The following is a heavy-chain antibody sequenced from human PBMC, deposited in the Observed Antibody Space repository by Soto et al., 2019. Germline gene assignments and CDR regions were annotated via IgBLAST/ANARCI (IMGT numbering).Heavy chain of an antibody. D-gene: IGHD3-9*01. J-gene: IGHJ4*02. CDR1: GGTFKNYG. CDR3: AGAVRGTGLPF. CDR2: IIPMFGTA. Sequence: QVQLVQSGAEVKKPGSSVKVSCRTSGGTFKNYGFSWVRQAPGQGLEWMGGIIPMFGTANYGKIFQGRLTITADESTSIAYMELSSLKSEDTAVYYCAGAVRGTGLPFWGQGTLVIVSS. V-gene: IGHV1-69*12.